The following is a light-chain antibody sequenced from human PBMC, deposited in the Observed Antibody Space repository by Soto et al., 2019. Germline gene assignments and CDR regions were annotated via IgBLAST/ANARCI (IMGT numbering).Light chain of an antibody. J-gene: IGLJ2*01. CDR3: SSYTSSSTLGVV. CDR2: DVS. Sequence: QSALTQPASVSGSPGQSITISCTGTSSDDGGYNYVSWYQQHPGKAPKLTIYDVSNRPSGVSNRFSGSKSGNTASLTISGLHAEDEADYYCSSYTSSSTLGVVFGGGTKLTVL. V-gene: IGLV2-14*01. CDR1: SSDDGGYNY.